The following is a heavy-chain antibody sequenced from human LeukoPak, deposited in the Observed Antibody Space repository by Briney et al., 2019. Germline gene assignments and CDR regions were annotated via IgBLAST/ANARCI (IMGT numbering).Heavy chain of an antibody. V-gene: IGHV6-1*01. CDR1: GDSVSSNSAA. D-gene: IGHD4-17*01. J-gene: IGHJ5*02. Sequence: SQTLSLTCAISGDSVSSNSAAWNWIRQSPSRGLEGLGRTYYRSNWFNDCALSVKSRITITPDTSKNQFSLQLNYVTPEDTAVYYCAKNYGDSNWFDPWGQGTLVTVSS. CDR3: AKNYGDSNWFDP. CDR2: TYYRSNWFN.